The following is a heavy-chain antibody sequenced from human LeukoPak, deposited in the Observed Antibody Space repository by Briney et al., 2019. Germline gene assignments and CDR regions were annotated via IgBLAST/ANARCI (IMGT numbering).Heavy chain of an antibody. V-gene: IGHV3-30*02. D-gene: IGHD2-15*01. Sequence: GGSLRLSCAASGFTFNNYGMHWVRQAPGKGLEWVTFIRYDGSNTYYADSVKGRFTISRDNSRNTLYLQMDSLRAEDTAAYYCAKGGSTYSYSFDYWGQGTLVTVSS. CDR1: GFTFNNYG. J-gene: IGHJ4*02. CDR2: IRYDGSNT. CDR3: AKGGSTYSYSFDY.